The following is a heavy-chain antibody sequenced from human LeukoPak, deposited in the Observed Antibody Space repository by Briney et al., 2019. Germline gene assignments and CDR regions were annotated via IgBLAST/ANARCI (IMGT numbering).Heavy chain of an antibody. J-gene: IGHJ6*02. CDR1: GGSISSGDYY. CDR3: ALHYGSGSAYYYGMDV. Sequence: SETLSLTCTVSGGSISSGDYYWTWIRQPPGKGLEWIGYIYYSGSTYYNPSLKSRVTISVDTSKSQFSLKLNSVTAADTAVYYCALHYGSGSAYYYGMDVWGQGTTVTVSS. V-gene: IGHV4-30-4*01. D-gene: IGHD3-10*01. CDR2: IYYSGST.